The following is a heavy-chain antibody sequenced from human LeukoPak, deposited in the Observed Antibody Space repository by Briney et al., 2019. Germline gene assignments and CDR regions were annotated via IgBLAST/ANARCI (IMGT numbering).Heavy chain of an antibody. V-gene: IGHV1-8*01. CDR3: AINDNSRRYFQY. D-gene: IGHD1-26*01. CDR2: MNPNSGNT. J-gene: IGHJ1*01. Sequence: ASVKVSCKASGYTFTRYDINWVRPATGQGLEWMGWMNPNSGNTGYAQKFQGRVTMTRNTSISTAYMELSSLRSEDTAVYYCAINDNSRRYFQYWGRGTLVTVSS. CDR1: GYTFTRYD.